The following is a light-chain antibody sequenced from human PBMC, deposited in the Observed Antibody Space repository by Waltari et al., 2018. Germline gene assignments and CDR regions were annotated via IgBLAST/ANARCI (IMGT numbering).Light chain of an antibody. J-gene: IGLJ2*01. Sequence: QSALTQPASVSGSPGQSITLSCTGTSSDVGNYTRVSWSQQHPGKAPKLMIYAVSKRPSGVSDRFSGSKSGDMASLTISGLQPEDEAEYFCSSYAGSSKGVFGGGTKVTVL. V-gene: IGLV2-23*02. CDR2: AVS. CDR1: SSDVGNYTR. CDR3: SSYAGSSKGV.